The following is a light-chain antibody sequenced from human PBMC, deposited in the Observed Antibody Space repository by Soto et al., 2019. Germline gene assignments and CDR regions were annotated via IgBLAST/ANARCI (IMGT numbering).Light chain of an antibody. CDR3: QQRSNWPPYT. CDR1: QSVSSY. J-gene: IGKJ2*01. V-gene: IGKV3-11*01. CDR2: DAS. Sequence: EIVLTQSPATLSLSPRERTTLSCRASQSVSSYLAWYQQKPGQAPRLLIYDASNRATGIPARFSGSGSGTDFTLTISSLEPEDVAVYYCQQRSNWPPYTFGQGTKLEIK.